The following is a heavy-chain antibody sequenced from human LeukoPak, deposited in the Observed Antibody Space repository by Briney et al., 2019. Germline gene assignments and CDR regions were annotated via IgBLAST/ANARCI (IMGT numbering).Heavy chain of an antibody. D-gene: IGHD3-10*01. CDR3: ARRDYGSGSYYMPNWFDP. Sequence: SETLSLTCTVSGGSISSSSYYWGWVRQPPGTGLEWSGSIYYSGSTYYNPSLKSRVTISVDTSKNQFSLKLSSVTAADTAVYYCARRDYGSGSYYMPNWFDPWGQGTLVTVSS. CDR1: GGSISSSSYY. V-gene: IGHV4-39*01. J-gene: IGHJ5*02. CDR2: IYYSGST.